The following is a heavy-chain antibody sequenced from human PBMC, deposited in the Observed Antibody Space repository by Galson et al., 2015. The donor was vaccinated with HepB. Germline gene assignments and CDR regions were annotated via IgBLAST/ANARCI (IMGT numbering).Heavy chain of an antibody. CDR1: GFSLPTSGVG. CDR2: IFWDDDK. J-gene: IGHJ6*02. V-gene: IGHV2-5*02. Sequence: PALVKPTQTLTLTCTFSGFSLPTSGVGVGWIRQPPGKALEWLAVIFWDDDKLYSPSLKSRLTITKDTSKHQVVLAMANVDPVVTATYYCAHTALFWFGEFSADGMDVWGQGTPVAVSS. CDR3: AHTALFWFGEFSADGMDV. D-gene: IGHD3-10*01.